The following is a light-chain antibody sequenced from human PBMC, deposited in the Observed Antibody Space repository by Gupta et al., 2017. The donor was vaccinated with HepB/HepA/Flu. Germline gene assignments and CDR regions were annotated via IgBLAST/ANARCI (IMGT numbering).Light chain of an antibody. CDR1: SSNIGRTN. Sequence: SVFSKPPSASGTPGARGTLSCSGRSSNIGRTNVNWYQQLQGTAPKLLINYNDQRPSGVPYRFSASKSGAEASVVISGLQSEDEADYYCSTWDYSLKDVLFGGGTKLTVL. CDR3: STWDYSLKDVL. CDR2: YND. J-gene: IGLJ2*01. V-gene: IGLV1-44*01.